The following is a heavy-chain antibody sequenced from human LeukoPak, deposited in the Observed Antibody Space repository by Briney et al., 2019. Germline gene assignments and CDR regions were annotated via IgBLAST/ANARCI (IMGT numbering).Heavy chain of an antibody. CDR3: ATGLGHYYDY. J-gene: IGHJ4*02. CDR2: VNSDGSST. V-gene: IGHV3-74*01. CDR1: GISFNNYW. Sequence: GGSLRLSCAASGISFNNYWMHWVRQAPGKGLVWVSRVNSDGSSTVYADSVKGRFTISRDSARTTVYLQMSRLRLDDTATYYCATGLGHYYDYWGQGSLVTVSS. D-gene: IGHD3-22*01.